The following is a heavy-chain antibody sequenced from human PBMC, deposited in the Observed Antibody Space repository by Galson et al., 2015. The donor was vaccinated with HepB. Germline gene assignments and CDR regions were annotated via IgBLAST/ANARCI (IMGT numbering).Heavy chain of an antibody. CDR3: ATGGSSSWGATY. CDR1: GFTFDDYA. V-gene: IGHV3-9*01. Sequence: LRLSCAASGFTFDDYAMHWVRQAPGKGLEWVSGISWNSGSIGYADSVRGRFTISRDNAKNSLYPQMNSLRAEDTALYYCATGGSSSWGATYWGQGTLVTVSS. CDR2: ISWNSGSI. D-gene: IGHD6-13*01. J-gene: IGHJ4*02.